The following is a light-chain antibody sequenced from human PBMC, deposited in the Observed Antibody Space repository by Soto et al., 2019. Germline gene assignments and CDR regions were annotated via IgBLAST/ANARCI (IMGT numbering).Light chain of an antibody. CDR1: QSVSSN. V-gene: IGKV3-15*01. CDR3: QQYNNWWT. CDR2: GAS. Sequence: EIVMTQSPATLSVSPGERATLSCRDSQSVSSNLAWYQQKPGQAPRLLIYGASTRATGIQARFSGSGSGTEFTLTISSLQSEDFAVYYCQQYNNWWTFGQGTKVEIK. J-gene: IGKJ1*01.